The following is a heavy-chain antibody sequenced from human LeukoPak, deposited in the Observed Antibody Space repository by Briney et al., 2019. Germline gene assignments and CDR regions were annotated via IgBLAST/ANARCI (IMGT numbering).Heavy chain of an antibody. V-gene: IGHV5-51*01. J-gene: IGHJ3*02. CDR2: IYPGDSVT. CDR1: GYSFTSYW. D-gene: IGHD3-3*01. CDR3: ARGMDSSENYDFWSGYIEMRLYGDAFDI. Sequence: GESLKISCKGSGYSFTSYWIGWVRQMPGKGLEGMGIIYPGDSVTRYSPSFQGQVTISADKSISTAYLQWSSLKASDTAMYYCARGMDSSENYDFWSGYIEMRLYGDAFDIWGQGTMVTVSS.